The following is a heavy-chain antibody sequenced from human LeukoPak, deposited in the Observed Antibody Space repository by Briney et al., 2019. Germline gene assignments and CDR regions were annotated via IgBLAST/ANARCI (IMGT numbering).Heavy chain of an antibody. CDR1: GFIFSSYA. CDR3: ARVKVATTIFDY. V-gene: IGHV3-23*01. CDR2: IGGTGSHT. Sequence: GGSLRLSCAVSGFIFSSYAMIWVRQAPGKGLEWASAIGGTGSHTYYTDSVKGRFTISRDNSRNTVYLQMSSLRAEDTAVYYCARVKVATTIFDYWDQGTLVTVSS. J-gene: IGHJ4*02. D-gene: IGHD5-12*01.